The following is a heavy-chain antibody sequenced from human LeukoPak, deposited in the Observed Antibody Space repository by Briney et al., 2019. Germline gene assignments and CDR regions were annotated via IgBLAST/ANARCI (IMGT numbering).Heavy chain of an antibody. Sequence: SETLSLTCTVSGGSISSSSYYWGWIRQAPGKGLEWIGSIYYSGNTYYNSSLKSRVTISLDTSKNQFSPNLFSVTAADTAMYYCTRANGYGLIDYWGQGTLVTVSS. V-gene: IGHV4-39*07. J-gene: IGHJ4*02. D-gene: IGHD3-10*01. CDR2: IYYSGNT. CDR1: GGSISSSSYY. CDR3: TRANGYGLIDY.